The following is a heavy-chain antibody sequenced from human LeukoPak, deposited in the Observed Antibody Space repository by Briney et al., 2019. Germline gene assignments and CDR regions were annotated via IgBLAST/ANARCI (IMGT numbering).Heavy chain of an antibody. CDR3: ARVASCSGGSCYPYYYGMDV. V-gene: IGHV3-13*01. J-gene: IGHJ6*02. D-gene: IGHD2-15*01. CDR1: GFTFSSYD. Sequence: HPGGSLRLSCAASGFTFSSYDMHWVRQATGKGLEWVSAIGTAGDTYYPGSVKGRFAISRENAKNSLYLQMNSLRAGDTAVYYCARVASCSGGSCYPYYYGMDVWGQGTTVTVSS. CDR2: IGTAGDT.